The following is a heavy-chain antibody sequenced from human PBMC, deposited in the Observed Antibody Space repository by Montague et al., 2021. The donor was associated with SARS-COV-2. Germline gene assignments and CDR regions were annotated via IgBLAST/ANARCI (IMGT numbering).Heavy chain of an antibody. Sequence: SETLSLTCTVSGGSVSRISSHWGWIRQPPGKGLEYIGSFYYAGGTQYNPSLKSRVTISVDTSNDQFSLKMNSVTAADTAVYFCARLYGSGFDYWGQGTLVTVSS. D-gene: IGHD4-17*01. V-gene: IGHV4-39*01. CDR1: GGSVSRISSH. CDR2: FYYAGGT. CDR3: ARLYGSGFDY. J-gene: IGHJ4*02.